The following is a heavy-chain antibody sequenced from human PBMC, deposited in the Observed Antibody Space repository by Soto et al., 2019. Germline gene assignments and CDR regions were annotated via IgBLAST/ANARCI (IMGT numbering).Heavy chain of an antibody. CDR1: GGSISSYY. J-gene: IGHJ6*02. CDR3: ARETSGCSSTSCYTNYYSGMDV. Sequence: SETLSLTCTVSGGSISSYYWSWIRQPAGKGLEWIGRIYTSGSTNYNPSLKIRVTMSVDTSKNQFSLKLSSVTAADTAMYYCARETSGCSSTSCYTNYYSGMDVWGQGTTVTVS. V-gene: IGHV4-4*07. D-gene: IGHD2-2*02. CDR2: IYTSGST.